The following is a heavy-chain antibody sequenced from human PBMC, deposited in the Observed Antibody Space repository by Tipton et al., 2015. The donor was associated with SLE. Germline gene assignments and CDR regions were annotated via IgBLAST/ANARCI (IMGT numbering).Heavy chain of an antibody. J-gene: IGHJ4*02. D-gene: IGHD3-16*01. CDR1: GFIFDDFA. CDR3: AKRSFIMILAGPMSPPDY. Sequence: SLRLSCAASGFIFDDFALHWVRQAPGKGLEWVAVIPHHGNDNRNDYNYGGSVRGRFTISRDNSEDTVFLQMNDLRPDDSAVYFCAKRSFIMILAGPMSPPDYRGQGTLVTVSS. CDR2: IPHHGNDNRNDY. V-gene: IGHV3-30*18.